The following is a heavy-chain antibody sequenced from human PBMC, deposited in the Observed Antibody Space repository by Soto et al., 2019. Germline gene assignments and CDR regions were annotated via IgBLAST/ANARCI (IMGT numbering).Heavy chain of an antibody. CDR3: ARLGDCSGGSCFSRYYYYGMDV. V-gene: IGHV5-10-1*01. CDR1: GYSFTSYW. D-gene: IGHD2-15*01. Sequence: PGESLKISCQGSGYSFTSYWISWVRQMPGKGLEWMGRIDPSDSYTNYSPSFQGHVTISADKSISTAYLQRSSLKASDSAIYYCARLGDCSGGSCFSRYYYYGMDVWGQGTTVTVSS. CDR2: IDPSDSYT. J-gene: IGHJ6*02.